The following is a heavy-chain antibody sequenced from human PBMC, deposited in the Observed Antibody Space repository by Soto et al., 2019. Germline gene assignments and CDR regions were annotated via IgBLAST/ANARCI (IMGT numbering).Heavy chain of an antibody. CDR3: ARGASPLIDY. CDR1: GGSISSYY. CDR2: IYYSGST. J-gene: IGHJ4*02. Sequence: TSETLSLTCTVSGGSISSYYWSWIRQPPGKGLEWIGYIYYSGSTNYNPSLKSRVTISVDTSKNQFSLKLSSVTAADTAVYYCARGASPLIDYWGQGTLVTVSS. D-gene: IGHD1-26*01. V-gene: IGHV4-59*01.